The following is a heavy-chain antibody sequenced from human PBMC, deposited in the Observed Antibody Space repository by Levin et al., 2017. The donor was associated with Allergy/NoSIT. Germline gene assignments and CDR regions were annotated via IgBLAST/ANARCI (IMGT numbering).Heavy chain of an antibody. Sequence: SETLSLTCTVSGGSVSSGSYYWSWIRQPPGKGLEWIGYIYYSGSTNYNPSLKSRVTISVDTSKNQFSLKLSSVTAADTAVYYCARGRGPGGNYWGQGTLVTVSS. V-gene: IGHV4-61*01. CDR2: IYYSGST. CDR3: ARGRGPGGNY. J-gene: IGHJ4*02. D-gene: IGHD3-16*01. CDR1: GGSVSSGSYY.